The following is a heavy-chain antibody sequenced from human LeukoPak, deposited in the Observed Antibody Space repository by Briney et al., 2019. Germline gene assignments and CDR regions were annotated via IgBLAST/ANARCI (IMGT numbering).Heavy chain of an antibody. CDR3: ASSYCSSTSCYPDY. D-gene: IGHD2-2*01. J-gene: IGHJ4*02. Sequence: ASVKVSCKASGGTFSSYAISWVRQAPGQRLEWMGGIIPIFGTANYAQKFQGRVTITADESTSTAYMELSSLRSEDTAVYYCASSYCSSTSCYPDYWGQGTLVTVSS. CDR1: GGTFSSYA. V-gene: IGHV1-69*13. CDR2: IIPIFGTA.